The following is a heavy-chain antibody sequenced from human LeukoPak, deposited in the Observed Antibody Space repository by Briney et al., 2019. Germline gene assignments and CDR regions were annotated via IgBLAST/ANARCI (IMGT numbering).Heavy chain of an antibody. CDR2: IYYSGST. V-gene: IGHV4-59*01. Sequence: KPSETLSLTCTVSGVSISSYYWSWIRQPPGKGLEWIGYIYYSGSTNYNPSLKSRVTISVDTSKNQFSLKLSSVTAADTAVYYCARVSGSYYYFDYWGQGTLVTVSS. CDR3: ARVSGSYYYFDY. D-gene: IGHD1-26*01. J-gene: IGHJ4*02. CDR1: GVSISSYY.